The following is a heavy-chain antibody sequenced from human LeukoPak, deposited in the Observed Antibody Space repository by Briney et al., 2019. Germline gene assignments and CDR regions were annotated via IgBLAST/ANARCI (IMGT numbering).Heavy chain of an antibody. Sequence: GRSLRLSCAASGFTFSTYAVHWVRQAPGKGLEWVAVISYDGSKRYYADSVKGRFTISRDNSKNAFLQMNSLRAEDTAVYYCARGGRGSAAVVAPRSFDIWGQGTMVAVSS. D-gene: IGHD3-22*01. CDR3: ARGGRGSAAVVAPRSFDI. CDR2: ISYDGSKR. V-gene: IGHV3-30-3*01. J-gene: IGHJ3*02. CDR1: GFTFSTYA.